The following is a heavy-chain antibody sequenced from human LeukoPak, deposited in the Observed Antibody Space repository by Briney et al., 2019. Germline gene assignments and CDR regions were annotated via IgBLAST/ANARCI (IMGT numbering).Heavy chain of an antibody. CDR3: ARAYSSGYRFDY. J-gene: IGHJ4*02. CDR1: GXSINNNY. D-gene: IGHD6-19*01. Sequence: SETLSLTCTVSGXSINNNYGHWIRQPAGKGLEWIGRIYSSGSTNYNSSLKSRVTMSVDASKNQIALSLSSVTAADTAVYYCARAYSSGYRFDYWGQGTLVTVSS. V-gene: IGHV4-4*07. CDR2: IYSSGST.